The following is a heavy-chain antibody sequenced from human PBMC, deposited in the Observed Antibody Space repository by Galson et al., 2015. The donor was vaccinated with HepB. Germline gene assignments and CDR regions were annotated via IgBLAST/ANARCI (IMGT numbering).Heavy chain of an antibody. CDR3: AREENDYSNGWFDP. CDR2: ISSSGSTI. Sequence: SLRLSCAASGFTFSDYYMSWIRQAPGKGLEWVSYISSSGSTIYYADSVKGRFTISRDNAKNSLYLQMNSLRAEDTAVCYCAREENDYSNGWFDPWGQGTLVTVSS. V-gene: IGHV3-11*01. CDR1: GFTFSDYY. J-gene: IGHJ5*02. D-gene: IGHD4-11*01.